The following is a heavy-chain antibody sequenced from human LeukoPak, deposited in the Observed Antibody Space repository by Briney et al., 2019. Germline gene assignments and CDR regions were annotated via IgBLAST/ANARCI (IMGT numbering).Heavy chain of an antibody. CDR2: ISGSGGST. Sequence: PGGSLRLSCAASGFTFSSYAMSWVRQAPGKGLEWVSAISGSGGSTYYADSVKGRFTISRDNSKNTLYLQMNSLRAEDTAVYYCAKDIYDRTGGVGAFDIWGQGTMVTVSS. CDR1: GFTFSSYA. D-gene: IGHD3-16*01. V-gene: IGHV3-23*01. J-gene: IGHJ3*02. CDR3: AKDIYDRTGGVGAFDI.